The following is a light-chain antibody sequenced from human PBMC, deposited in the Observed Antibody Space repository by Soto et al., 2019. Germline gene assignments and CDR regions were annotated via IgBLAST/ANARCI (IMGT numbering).Light chain of an antibody. V-gene: IGKV1-17*03. J-gene: IGKJ3*01. CDR1: QNIGSS. Sequence: DIQMTQSPSAMSASVGDRVTITCRASQNIGSSLAWFQQKPGKVPKRLIHTTSTLESGVPSRFSGSGSVTEFTLTISSLQPEDFATYYCLQHDSYPRTFGPGPKWISN. CDR3: LQHDSYPRT. CDR2: TTS.